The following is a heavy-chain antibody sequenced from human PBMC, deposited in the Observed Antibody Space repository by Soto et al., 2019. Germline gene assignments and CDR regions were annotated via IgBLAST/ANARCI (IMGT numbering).Heavy chain of an antibody. CDR1: GYTFTSYG. D-gene: IGHD1-20*01. J-gene: IGHJ4*02. CDR2: ISAYNGNT. V-gene: IGHV1-18*04. CDR3: ARVSGYNWNNEGCSDY. Sequence: ASVKVSCKASGYTFTSYGISWVRQAPGQGLEWMGWISAYNGNTNYAQKLQGRVTMTTDTSTSTAYMELRSLRSDDTAVYYCARVSGYNWNNEGCSDYWGQGTLVTVSS.